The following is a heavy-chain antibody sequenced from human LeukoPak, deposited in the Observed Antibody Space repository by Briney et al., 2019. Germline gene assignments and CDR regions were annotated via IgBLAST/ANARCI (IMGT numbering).Heavy chain of an antibody. V-gene: IGHV3-66*03. CDR2: IRDSGET. Sequence: GGSLRLSCAGSGFSFSNYYVNWVRQAPGKGLEWVSLIRDSGETFYADSVKGRFTISRDNSKNTVYLQMNRLRVEDTAVYFCARDRAVTQVWVEFDSWGQGTLVTVSS. J-gene: IGHJ5*01. D-gene: IGHD3-16*01. CDR1: GFSFSNYY. CDR3: ARDRAVTQVWVEFDS.